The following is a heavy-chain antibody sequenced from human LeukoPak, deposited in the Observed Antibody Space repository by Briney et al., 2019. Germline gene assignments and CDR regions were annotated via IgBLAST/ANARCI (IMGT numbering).Heavy chain of an antibody. V-gene: IGHV1-69*13. D-gene: IGHD6-13*01. CDR2: ITPIFGTA. CDR3: ARGKGVFSIAANNWFDP. CDR1: GGTFSSYA. J-gene: IGHJ5*02. Sequence: ASVKVSCKASGGTFSSYAISWVRQAPGQGREWMGGITPIFGTANYAQKFQGRVTNTADESTRPAYMELSSLRSGGTAVYYCARGKGVFSIAANNWFDPWGQGTLVTVSS.